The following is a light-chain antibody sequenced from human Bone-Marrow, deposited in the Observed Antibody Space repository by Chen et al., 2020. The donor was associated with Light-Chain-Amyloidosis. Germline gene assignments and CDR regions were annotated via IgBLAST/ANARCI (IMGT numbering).Light chain of an antibody. Sequence: SYELTQPPSVSASPGQTARLTCSGDDLPTKYAYWYQQKPGQAPVLVIHRDTERTSGISERFSGSSSGTTATLTISGVQAEDEADYHCQSADSSVTYEVIFGGGTKLTVL. CDR2: RDT. J-gene: IGLJ2*01. CDR3: QSADSSVTYEVI. V-gene: IGLV3-25*03. CDR1: DLPTKY.